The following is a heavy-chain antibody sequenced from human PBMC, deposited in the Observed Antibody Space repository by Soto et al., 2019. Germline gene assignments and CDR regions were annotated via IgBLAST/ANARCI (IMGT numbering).Heavy chain of an antibody. J-gene: IGHJ3*02. Sequence: PGGSLRLSCAASGFTFSSYWMSWVRQAPGKGLGWVANIKQDGSEKYYVDSVKGRFTISRDNAKNSLYLQMNSLRAEDTAVYYCARGGIAAADAFDIWGQGTMVTVSS. D-gene: IGHD6-13*01. CDR2: IKQDGSEK. CDR3: ARGGIAAADAFDI. V-gene: IGHV3-7*01. CDR1: GFTFSSYW.